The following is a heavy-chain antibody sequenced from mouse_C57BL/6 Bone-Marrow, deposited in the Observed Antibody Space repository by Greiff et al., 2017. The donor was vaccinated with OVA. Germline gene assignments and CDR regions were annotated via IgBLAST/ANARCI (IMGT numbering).Heavy chain of an antibody. J-gene: IGHJ2*01. CDR1: GFTFSSYG. CDR3: ALYGSSPDY. CDR2: ISTGGSYT. V-gene: IGHV5-6*01. D-gene: IGHD1-1*01. Sequence: EVQGVESGGDLVKPGGSLKLSCAASGFTFSSYGMSWVRQTPDKRLEWVATISTGGSYTYYPDSVKGRFTISRDNANNTLYMQISSLKSEDTAMYYCALYGSSPDYWGQGTTLTVSS.